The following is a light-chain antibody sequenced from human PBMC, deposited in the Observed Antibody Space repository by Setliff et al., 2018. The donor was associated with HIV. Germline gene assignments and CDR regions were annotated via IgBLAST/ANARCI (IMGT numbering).Light chain of an antibody. CDR1: DDNIANYES. CDR3: CSYVSGDTWI. J-gene: IGLJ2*01. Sequence: QSVLTQPASVSGSPGQSITISCTGGDDNIANYESVSWYQQHPGEVPKLIIYEVAERPSGIPDRFSGSKSGNTASLTISGLQTEDEAHYYCCSYVSGDTWIFGGGTKVTVL. V-gene: IGLV2-23*02. CDR2: EVA.